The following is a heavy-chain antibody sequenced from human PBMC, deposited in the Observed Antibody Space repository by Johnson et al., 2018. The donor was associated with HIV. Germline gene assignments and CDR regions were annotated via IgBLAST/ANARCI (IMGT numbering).Heavy chain of an antibody. D-gene: IGHD2-21*01. CDR3: AKVDCGGDTCAGFDPFNL. CDR1: GFAFRTHW. V-gene: IGHV3-74*01. Sequence: EVQLVESGGGLVQPGGSLRLSCAASGFAFRTHWMVWVRQVPGKGPVWVARIYNDGRRTSYADSVKGRFPISRDNAKNTVDLQMNSLRVEDTAVYYCAKVDCGGDTCAGFDPFNLWGQGTLVTVSS. CDR2: IYNDGRRT. J-gene: IGHJ3*01.